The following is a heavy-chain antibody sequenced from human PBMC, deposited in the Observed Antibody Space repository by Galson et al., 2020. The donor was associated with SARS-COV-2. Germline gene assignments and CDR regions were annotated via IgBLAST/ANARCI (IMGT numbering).Heavy chain of an antibody. CDR3: ARDGQLSSGWAFDY. V-gene: IGHV3-30*03. D-gene: IGHD6-19*01. CDR1: GFTFKNDA. Sequence: GGSLRLSCAASGFTFKNDAMPWVRQAPGKGLEWVAQILYEGSNKYYLDSVKGRFTISRDNSENTVSLQMDNLRAEDTAVYFCARDGQLSSGWAFDYWGQGTLVTVSS. CDR2: ILYEGSNK. J-gene: IGHJ4*02.